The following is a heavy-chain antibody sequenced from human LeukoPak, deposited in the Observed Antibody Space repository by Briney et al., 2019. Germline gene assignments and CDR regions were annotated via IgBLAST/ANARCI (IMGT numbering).Heavy chain of an antibody. CDR2: IYSGGST. V-gene: IGHV3-66*01. D-gene: IGHD3-22*01. CDR1: GFTVSSNY. CDR3: ARDSNYYDSSGYYFHGDY. J-gene: IGHJ4*02. Sequence: GGSLRLSCAASGFTVSSNYMSWVRQGPGKGLEWVSVIYSGGSTYYADSVKGRFTISRDNSKNTLYLQMNSLRAEDTAVYYCARDSNYYDSSGYYFHGDYWGQGTLVTVSS.